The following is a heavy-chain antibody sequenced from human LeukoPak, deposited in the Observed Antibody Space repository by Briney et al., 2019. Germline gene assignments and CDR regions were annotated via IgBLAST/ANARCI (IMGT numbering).Heavy chain of an antibody. CDR3: ARGVGYSYGHYFDY. V-gene: IGHV3-53*01. CDR1: GFTVSSNY. Sequence: GGSLRLSCAASGFTVSSNYMSWVRQAPGKGLEWVSVIYSGGSTYYADSVKGRFTISRDNSKNTLYLQMNSLRAEDTAVYYCARGVGYSYGHYFDYWGQGTLVTVSS. J-gene: IGHJ4*02. CDR2: IYSGGST. D-gene: IGHD5-18*01.